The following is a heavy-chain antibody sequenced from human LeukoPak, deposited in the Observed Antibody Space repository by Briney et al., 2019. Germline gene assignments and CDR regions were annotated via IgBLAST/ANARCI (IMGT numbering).Heavy chain of an antibody. CDR3: AKPSTNYYYFYHMDV. CDR2: ITWDGVNT. Sequence: GGSLILSCAASGFNFGEYTMHWVRQAPGKGLEWLSLITWDGVNTQYADSVKGRFIISRDNSKNSLYLLLDSLRTEDTALYYCAKPSTNYYYFYHMDVWGKGTTVTVSS. CDR1: GFNFGEYT. V-gene: IGHV3-43*01. J-gene: IGHJ6*03.